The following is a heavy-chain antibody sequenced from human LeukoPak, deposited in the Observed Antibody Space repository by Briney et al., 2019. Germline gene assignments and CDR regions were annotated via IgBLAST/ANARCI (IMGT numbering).Heavy chain of an antibody. V-gene: IGHV4-34*01. CDR1: GFTFSNAW. Sequence: PGGSLRLSCAASGFTFSNAWMSWVRQAPGKGLEWIGEINHSESTNYNPSLKSRVTISVDTSKNQFSLKLSSVTAADTAVYYCARLSVGSGYYRGDYWGQGTLVTVSS. CDR3: ARLSVGSGYYRGDY. CDR2: INHSEST. D-gene: IGHD3-3*01. J-gene: IGHJ4*02.